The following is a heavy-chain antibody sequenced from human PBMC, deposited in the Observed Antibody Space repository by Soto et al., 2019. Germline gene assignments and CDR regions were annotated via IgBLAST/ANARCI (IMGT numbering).Heavy chain of an antibody. CDR3: TTDITGIVLMVYAIDGDAFDI. V-gene: IGHV3-15*01. Sequence: EVQLVESGGGLVKPGGSLRLSCAASGFTFSNAWMSWVRQAPGKGLEWVGRIKSKTDGGTTDYAAPVKGRFTISRDDSKNTLYLQMNSLKTEDTAVYYCTTDITGIVLMVYAIDGDAFDIWGQGTMVTVSS. CDR1: GFTFSNAW. D-gene: IGHD2-8*01. J-gene: IGHJ3*02. CDR2: IKSKTDGGTT.